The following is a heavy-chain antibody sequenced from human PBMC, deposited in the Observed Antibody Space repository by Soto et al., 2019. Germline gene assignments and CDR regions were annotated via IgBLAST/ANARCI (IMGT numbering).Heavy chain of an antibody. D-gene: IGHD4-17*01. CDR3: ARAHGDLDY. Sequence: QVQLVQSGAEVKKPGASVKVSCKASGYIFTSYDINWVRQATGQGLEWMGWTNPKSGNTGYAQKFQGRITMTRDSSKRQAYLVLHSQRSDDTAIYYCARAHGDLDYWGQGTLVTVSS. CDR2: TNPKSGNT. J-gene: IGHJ4*02. CDR1: GYIFTSYD. V-gene: IGHV1-8*01.